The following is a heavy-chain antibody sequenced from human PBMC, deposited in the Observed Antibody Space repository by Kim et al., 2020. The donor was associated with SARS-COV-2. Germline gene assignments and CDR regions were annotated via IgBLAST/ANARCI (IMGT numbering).Heavy chain of an antibody. D-gene: IGHD2-2*01. J-gene: IGHJ4*02. CDR2: ISGDGGST. Sequence: GGSLRLSCAASGFTFDDYAMHWVRQAPGKGLEWVSLISGDGGSTYYADSVKGRFTISRDNSKNSLYLQMNSLRTEDTALYYCAKESFWGGYCSSTSCYRGIDYWGQGTLVTVSS. CDR1: GFTFDDYA. V-gene: IGHV3-43*02. CDR3: AKESFWGGYCSSTSCYRGIDY.